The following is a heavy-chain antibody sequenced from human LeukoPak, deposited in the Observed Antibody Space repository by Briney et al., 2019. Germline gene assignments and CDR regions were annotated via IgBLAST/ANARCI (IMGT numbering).Heavy chain of an antibody. CDR1: GFTFSSYW. Sequence: GGSLRLSCAASGFTFSSYWKHWVRQAPGKGLVWVSRINSDGSSTSYADSVKGRFTISRDNAKNTLYLQMNSLRAEDTAVYYCARWDYGDYGFDYWGQGTLVTVSS. J-gene: IGHJ4*02. CDR3: ARWDYGDYGFDY. D-gene: IGHD4-17*01. CDR2: INSDGSST. V-gene: IGHV3-74*01.